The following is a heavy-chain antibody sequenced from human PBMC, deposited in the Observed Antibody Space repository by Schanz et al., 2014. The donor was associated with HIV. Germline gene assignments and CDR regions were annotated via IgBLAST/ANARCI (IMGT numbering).Heavy chain of an antibody. CDR1: GYTFTSYD. Sequence: QVQLVQSGAEVKKPGSSVKVSCKASGYTFTSYDINWVRQATGQGLEWMGWISAYTGNTNYAQKFQGRVTMTTDTSTTTAYMELKSLTLDDTAVYYCARDRAGIAVLVDYWGQGSSVTVSS. D-gene: IGHD6-19*01. CDR2: ISAYTGNT. V-gene: IGHV1-18*01. J-gene: IGHJ4*02. CDR3: ARDRAGIAVLVDY.